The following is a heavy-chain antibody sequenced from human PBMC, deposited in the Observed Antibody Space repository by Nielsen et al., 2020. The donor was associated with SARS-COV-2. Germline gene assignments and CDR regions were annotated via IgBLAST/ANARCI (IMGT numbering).Heavy chain of an antibody. V-gene: IGHV3-66*01. CDR2: IYSGGST. J-gene: IGHJ4*02. CDR1: GVTVSSNY. Sequence: GESLKISCAASGVTVSSNYMSWVRQAPGKGLEWVSVIYSGGSTYSADSVKGRFTISRDKSKNTLYLQMNSLRAEDTAVYYCARALRTSGSNYGGVFDYWGQGTLVTVSS. CDR3: ARALRTSGSNYGGVFDY. D-gene: IGHD1-26*01.